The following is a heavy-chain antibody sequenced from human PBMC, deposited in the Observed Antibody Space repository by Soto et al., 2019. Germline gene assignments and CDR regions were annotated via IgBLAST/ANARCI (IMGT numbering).Heavy chain of an antibody. V-gene: IGHV4-4*07. CDR3: ARDNSRLLWFGELDGYYGMDV. Sequence: SETLSLTCTVSGGSISSYYWSWIRQPAGKGLEWIGRIYTSGSTNYNPSLKRRVTMSVDTSKNQFSLKLSSVTAADTAVYYCARDNSRLLWFGELDGYYGMDVWGQGTTVTVSS. CDR1: GGSISSYY. J-gene: IGHJ6*02. CDR2: IYTSGST. D-gene: IGHD3-10*01.